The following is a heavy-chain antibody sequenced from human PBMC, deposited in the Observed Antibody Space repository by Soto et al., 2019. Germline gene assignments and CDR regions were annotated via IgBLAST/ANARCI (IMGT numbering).Heavy chain of an antibody. V-gene: IGHV4-59*08. CDR2: VYSTGGT. J-gene: IGHJ6*02. CDR3: VRQGIGNLHGLVDV. Sequence: QVQLQQSGPGLVKPSETLSLPCSVSSGPSSSHNWGWIRQPPGRGLEWIGYVYSTGGTSNNPSLKSRVTIPADTSTNHISLTLTSVTAADTAVYYCVRQGIGNLHGLVDVWGQGTTVRVSS. CDR1: SGPSSSHN. D-gene: IGHD1-1*01.